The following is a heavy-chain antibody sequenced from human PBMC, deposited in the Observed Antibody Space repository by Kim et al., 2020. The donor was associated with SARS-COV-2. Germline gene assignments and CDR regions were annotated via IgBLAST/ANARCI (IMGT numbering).Heavy chain of an antibody. D-gene: IGHD2-2*01. J-gene: IGHJ4*02. CDR2: ISSSSSYI. Sequence: GGSLRLSCAASGFTFSSYSMNWVRQAPGKGLEWVSSISSSSSYIYYADSVKGRFTISRDNAKNSLYLQMNSLRAEDTAVYYCARGTLWGCSSTSCAFDYWGQGTLVTVSS. CDR1: GFTFSSYS. V-gene: IGHV3-21*01. CDR3: ARGTLWGCSSTSCAFDY.